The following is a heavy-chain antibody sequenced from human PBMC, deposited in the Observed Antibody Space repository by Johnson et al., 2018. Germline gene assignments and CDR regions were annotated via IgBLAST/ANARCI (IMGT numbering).Heavy chain of an antibody. CDR1: GFTFSSYS. V-gene: IGHV3-21*01. Sequence: EVQLVETGGGLVKPGESLRLSCEASGFTFSSYSMNWVRQAPGKGLEWVSSISSTSSYIYYADSVKGRFTISRDNARNSLYLQMNSLRAEDTAVYYCATLSSGGIDYWGQGTLVTVSS. CDR3: ATLSSGGIDY. CDR2: ISSTSSYI. D-gene: IGHD3-22*01. J-gene: IGHJ4*02.